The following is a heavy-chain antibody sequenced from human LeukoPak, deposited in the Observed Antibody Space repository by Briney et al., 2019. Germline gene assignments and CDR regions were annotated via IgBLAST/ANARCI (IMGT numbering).Heavy chain of an antibody. Sequence: GGSLRLSCAASGFTFSSYSMHWVRQAPGKGLEWVAFIRYDGSNKYYADSVKGRFTISRDNSKNTLYLQMNSLRAEDTAVYYCAKGGYYDYYMDVWGKGTTVTISS. V-gene: IGHV3-30*02. J-gene: IGHJ6*03. CDR3: AKGGYYDYYMDV. CDR2: IRYDGSNK. CDR1: GFTFSSYS.